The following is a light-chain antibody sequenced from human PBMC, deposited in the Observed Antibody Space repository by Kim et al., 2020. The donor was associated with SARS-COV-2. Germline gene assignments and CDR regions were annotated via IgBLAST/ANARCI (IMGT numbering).Light chain of an antibody. V-gene: IGKV1-39*01. Sequence: LSAAVGDRVTVTCRASHHINTFLNWYQHRPGKAPKLLIYAASTLESGVPSRVSGGGSGTDFTLTISSLQPEDLATYYCQKTYDSYTFGQGTKLEI. CDR2: AAS. J-gene: IGKJ2*01. CDR1: HHINTF. CDR3: QKTYDSYT.